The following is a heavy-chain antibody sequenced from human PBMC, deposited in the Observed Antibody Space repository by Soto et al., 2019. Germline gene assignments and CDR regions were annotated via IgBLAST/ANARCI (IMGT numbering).Heavy chain of an antibody. CDR2: ISGRGGTI. V-gene: IGHV3-23*01. Sequence: GGSLRLSCVASGFTFNNFLMSWVRQAPGKGLERVSGISGRGGTIAYPDSVKGRFTISRDNSNTTLYLQMNSLRSEDTAIYYCAKADDILTGYAFDPWGQGTLVTVSS. CDR3: AKADDILTGYAFDP. J-gene: IGHJ5*02. CDR1: GFTFNNFL. D-gene: IGHD3-9*01.